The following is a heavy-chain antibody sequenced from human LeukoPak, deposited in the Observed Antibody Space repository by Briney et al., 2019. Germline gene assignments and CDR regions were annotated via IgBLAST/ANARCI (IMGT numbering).Heavy chain of an antibody. J-gene: IGHJ4*02. CDR3: ARGQLATGIFDH. CDR1: GGSISSYY. V-gene: IGHV4-59*01. CDR2: IYSSGST. D-gene: IGHD6-6*01. Sequence: KPSETLPLTCTASGGSISSYYWNWIRQPPGKGLEWIGHIYSSGSTKYNPSLKSRVTISVDTSKNQFSLKLISVTAADTAVYYCARGQLATGIFDHWGQGTLVTVSS.